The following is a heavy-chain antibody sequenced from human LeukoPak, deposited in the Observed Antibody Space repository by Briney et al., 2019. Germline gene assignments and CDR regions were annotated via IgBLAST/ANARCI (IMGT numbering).Heavy chain of an antibody. D-gene: IGHD3-16*01. V-gene: IGHV3-7*01. Sequence: GGSLRLSCDASGFTLSTYWMIWVRPGPGKGLDWVVNINLDGSGKRYVDSVKVRFTIARANAGNSLALQMNSRRAEDSAVYYCASWGAGGNSWGQGTLVSVSS. CDR2: INLDGSGK. CDR1: GFTLSTYW. J-gene: IGHJ4*02. CDR3: ASWGAGGNS.